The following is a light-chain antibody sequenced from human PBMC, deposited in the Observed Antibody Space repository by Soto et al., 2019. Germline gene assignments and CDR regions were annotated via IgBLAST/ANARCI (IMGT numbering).Light chain of an antibody. V-gene: IGKV3-20*01. J-gene: IGKJ1*01. CDR2: GAS. CDR1: QSVSNNY. CDR3: QQYGSSKT. Sequence: EIVLPQSPGTLSLSPGERATLSCRASQSVSNNYLAWYQQKPGQAPRLLIYGASSRATGIPDRFSGSGSGTDFTLTISRLEPEDFAVYYCQQYGSSKTFGQGTKV.